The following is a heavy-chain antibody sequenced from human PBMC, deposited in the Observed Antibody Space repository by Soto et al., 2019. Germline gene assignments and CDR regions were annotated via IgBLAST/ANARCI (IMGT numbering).Heavy chain of an antibody. CDR1: GFTFDDYA. D-gene: IGHD2-15*01. V-gene: IGHV3-9*01. CDR2: ISWNSGSI. CDR3: AKDLNGGSFAAFDI. Sequence: EVQLVESGGGLVQPGRSLRLSCAASGFTFDDYAMHWVRQAPGKGLEWVSGISWNSGSIGYADSVKGRFTISRDNAKNSLYLQMNSLRAEDTALYYCAKDLNGGSFAAFDIWGQGTMVTVSS. J-gene: IGHJ3*02.